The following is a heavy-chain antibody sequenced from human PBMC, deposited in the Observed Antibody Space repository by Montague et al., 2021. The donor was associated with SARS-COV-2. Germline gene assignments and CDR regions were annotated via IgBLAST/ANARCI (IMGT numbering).Heavy chain of an antibody. CDR3: ASVYSGPYYLDY. D-gene: IGHD2-21*01. CDR2: IYPGGNT. Sequence: IYPGGNTNYNPSLKSRFTISVDTSKNQFSLKLSSVTAEDTAFYYCASVYSGPYYLDYWGRGTLFIVS. V-gene: IGHV4-4*09. J-gene: IGHJ4*02.